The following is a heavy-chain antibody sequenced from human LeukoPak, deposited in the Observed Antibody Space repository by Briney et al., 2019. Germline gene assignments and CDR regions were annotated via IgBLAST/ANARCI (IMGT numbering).Heavy chain of an antibody. Sequence: GGSLRLSCAASGFTFNYYWMHWVRQAPGKGLVWVSRINGDGGRTNYVDSVKGRFFISRDNAKNTVFLEMNSLRAEDTAVYYCARGNFYSGSGSSPLDFWGQGTLVTVSS. CDR1: GFTFNYYW. CDR2: INGDGGRT. D-gene: IGHD3-10*01. V-gene: IGHV3-74*01. CDR3: ARGNFYSGSGSSPLDF. J-gene: IGHJ4*02.